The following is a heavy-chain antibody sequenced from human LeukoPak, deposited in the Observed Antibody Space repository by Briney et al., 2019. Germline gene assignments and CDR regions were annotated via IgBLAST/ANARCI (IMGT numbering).Heavy chain of an antibody. D-gene: IGHD2-2*01. J-gene: IGHJ6*02. Sequence: SETLSLTCAVYGGSFNGYSWSWIRQPPGKGLEWIGVINHSGGTNYNPSLKSRVTISVDTSKNQFSLKLRSVTAADTAVYYCARVCLWGGSCYVYYNGMDVWGQGTTVTVSS. CDR2: INHSGGT. CDR3: ARVCLWGGSCYVYYNGMDV. CDR1: GGSFNGYS. V-gene: IGHV4-34*01.